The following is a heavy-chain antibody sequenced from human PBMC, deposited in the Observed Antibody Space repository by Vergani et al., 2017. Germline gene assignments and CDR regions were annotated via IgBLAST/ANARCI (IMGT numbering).Heavy chain of an antibody. CDR1: GFTVSSKY. J-gene: IGHJ6*02. CDR3: GRDGGYKVPPYHYYGMDV. CDR2: IYSGGST. Sequence: EVQLVESGGGLIQPGGSLRLSCAASGFTVSSKYMSWVRQAPGKGLEWVSVIYSGGSTYYADSVKGRFTISRDNSKNTLYLQMNSLRAEDTAVYYCGRDGGYKVPPYHYYGMDVWGQGTTVTVSS. D-gene: IGHD5-24*01. V-gene: IGHV3-53*01.